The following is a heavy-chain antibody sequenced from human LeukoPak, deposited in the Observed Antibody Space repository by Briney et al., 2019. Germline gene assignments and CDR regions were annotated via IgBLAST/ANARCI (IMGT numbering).Heavy chain of an antibody. D-gene: IGHD6-6*01. V-gene: IGHV1-69*06. J-gene: IGHJ6*03. CDR1: GYTFTNYG. CDR3: ARSSIAARVAGYYYYYYMDV. CDR2: IIPIFGTA. Sequence: SVKVSCKASGYTFTNYGIIWVRQAPGQGLEWMGGIIPIFGTANYAQKFQGRVTITADKSTSTAYMELSSLRSEDTAVYYCARSSIAARVAGYYYYYYMDVWGKGTTVTVSS.